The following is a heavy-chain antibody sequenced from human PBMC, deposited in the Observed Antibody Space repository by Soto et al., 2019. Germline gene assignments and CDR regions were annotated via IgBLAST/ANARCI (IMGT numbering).Heavy chain of an antibody. D-gene: IGHD2-2*02. J-gene: IGHJ5*02. V-gene: IGHV1-2*02. CDR2: INPNSGGT. CDR3: ARRALEVVPAAIDYESRFWFDP. CDR1: GYTFTGYY. Sequence: ASVKVSCKASGYTFTGYYMNWVRQAPGQGLEWMGWINPNSGGTNYAQKFQGRVTMTRDTPISTAYMELSSLRSDDTAVYYCARRALEVVPAAIDYESRFWFDPWGQGTLVTVSS.